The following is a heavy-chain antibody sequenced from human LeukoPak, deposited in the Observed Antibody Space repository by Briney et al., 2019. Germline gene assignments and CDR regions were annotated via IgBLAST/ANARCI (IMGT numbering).Heavy chain of an antibody. Sequence: PSETLSLTCAVYGGSFSGYYWSWIRQPPGKGLEWIGEINHSGSTNYNPSLKSRVIISVDTSKNQFSLKLSSVTAADTAVCYCARGRGRFDPWGQGTLVTVSS. CDR3: ARGRGRFDP. V-gene: IGHV4-34*01. CDR1: GGSFSGYY. CDR2: INHSGST. J-gene: IGHJ5*02.